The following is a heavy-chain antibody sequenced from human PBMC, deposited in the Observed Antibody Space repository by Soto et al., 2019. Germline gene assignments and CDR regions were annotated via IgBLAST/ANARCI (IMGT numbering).Heavy chain of an antibody. CDR3: AGGGHCTNGVCSALDY. J-gene: IGHJ4*02. D-gene: IGHD2-8*01. V-gene: IGHV4-59*08. Sequence: QVQLQESGPGLVKPSETLSLTCTVSGGSISTYYWNWIRQPPGKGLEWIGYINYGGSANYNPSPKSGVTISVDTSKKQFSLKLSSVTAADTAVYYCAGGGHCTNGVCSALDYWGQGTLVTVSS. CDR2: INYGGSA. CDR1: GGSISTYY.